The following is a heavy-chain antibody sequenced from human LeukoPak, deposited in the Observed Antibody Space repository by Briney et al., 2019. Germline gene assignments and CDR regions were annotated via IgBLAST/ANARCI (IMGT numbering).Heavy chain of an antibody. V-gene: IGHV4-59*03. CDR1: AGSISSYC. J-gene: IGHJ4*02. CDR2: IYYSGST. CDR3: ANYCARALQFWRRGAFDF. D-gene: IGHD5-24*01. Sequence: SENLSLTCTVSAGSISSYCWSWLRQPPGKGLEWFGYIYYSGSTNYNTSLKSRVTISVDTSTNQFTLKLSSVTAAVRAEDYCANYCARALQFWRRGAFDFWGQGTLVTVSS.